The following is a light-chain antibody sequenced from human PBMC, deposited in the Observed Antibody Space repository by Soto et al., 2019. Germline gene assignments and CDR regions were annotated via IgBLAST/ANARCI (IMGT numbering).Light chain of an antibody. Sequence: EIVLTQYTGTLSLSPGEGATLSCRASQSIYTKLAWYQKKSGQAPRLLIYDASNRATGIPARFSGGGSGTDFTLTISSLEPEDFAVYYCQQYNNWLPWTFGQGTKVDIK. CDR1: QSIYTK. V-gene: IGKV3-11*01. CDR3: QQYNNWLPWT. J-gene: IGKJ1*01. CDR2: DAS.